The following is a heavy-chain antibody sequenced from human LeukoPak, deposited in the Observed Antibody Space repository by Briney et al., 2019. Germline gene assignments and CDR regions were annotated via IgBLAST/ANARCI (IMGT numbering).Heavy chain of an antibody. CDR2: INHSGST. J-gene: IGHJ4*02. Sequence: SETLSLTCAVYGGSFSGYYWSWIRQPPGKGLEWIGEINHSGSTNYNPSLKSRVTISVDTSKNQFSLKLSSVTAADTAVYYCARAARRNSGSYHNLDYWGQGTLVTVSS. V-gene: IGHV4-34*01. CDR3: ARAARRNSGSYHNLDY. CDR1: GGSFSGYY. D-gene: IGHD1-26*01.